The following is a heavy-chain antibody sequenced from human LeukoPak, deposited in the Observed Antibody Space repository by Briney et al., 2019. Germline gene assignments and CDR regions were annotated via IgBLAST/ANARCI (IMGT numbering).Heavy chain of an antibody. J-gene: IGHJ4*02. CDR3: TRDGGLLPDN. Sequence: GGSLRLSCAASGFPFSTYAMHWVRQRPGKGLVWVSRISPDGTSRAYADSVQGRFIISRDYAKNTLSLQMNSLTTEDTAVYYCTRDGGLLPDNWGKGTLVTVSS. CDR1: GFPFSTYA. V-gene: IGHV3-74*01. D-gene: IGHD2-21*02. CDR2: ISPDGTSR.